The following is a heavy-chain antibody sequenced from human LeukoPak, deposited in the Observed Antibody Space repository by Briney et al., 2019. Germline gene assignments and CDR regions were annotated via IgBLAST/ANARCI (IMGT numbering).Heavy chain of an antibody. Sequence: GSSVKVSCKASGGTFSSYALSWVRQAPGQGLEWMGGIIPLFATANYAQQFQGRVMITMDESTNTGYMELSSLRSEDTAVYYCARDLVPAASGGWFDPWGQGTLVTVSS. CDR3: ARDLVPAASGGWFDP. CDR2: IIPLFATA. J-gene: IGHJ5*02. V-gene: IGHV1-69*05. D-gene: IGHD2-2*01. CDR1: GGTFSSYA.